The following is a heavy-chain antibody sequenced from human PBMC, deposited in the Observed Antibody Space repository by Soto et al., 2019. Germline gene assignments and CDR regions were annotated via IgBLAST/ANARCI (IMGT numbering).Heavy chain of an antibody. V-gene: IGHV3-23*01. Sequence: GGSLRLSCAASGFTFSSYAMSWVRQAPGKGLEWVSAISGSGGSTYYADSVKGRFTISRDNSKNTLYLQMNSLRAEDTAVYYCAKFYCSSTSCYWWAFDYWGQGTLVTVSS. CDR2: ISGSGGST. CDR1: GFTFSSYA. CDR3: AKFYCSSTSCYWWAFDY. J-gene: IGHJ4*02. D-gene: IGHD2-2*01.